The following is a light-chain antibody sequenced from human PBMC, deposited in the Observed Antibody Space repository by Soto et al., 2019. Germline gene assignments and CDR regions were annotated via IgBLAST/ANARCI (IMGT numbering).Light chain of an antibody. J-gene: IGLJ7*02. CDR2: VNSGGSH. CDR3: QTWGTGRAIVV. V-gene: IGLV4-69*01. CDR1: SGHSNYA. Sequence: QPVLTQSPSASASLGASVKLTCTLSSGHSNYAIAWHQQQPETGPRYLMKVNSGGSHIKGDGIPDRFSGSSSGAERYLFISSLQSGDEADNSCQTWGTGRAIVVFGGGTQLPSL.